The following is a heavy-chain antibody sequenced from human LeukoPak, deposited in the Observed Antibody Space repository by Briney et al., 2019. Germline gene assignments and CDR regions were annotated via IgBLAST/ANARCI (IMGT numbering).Heavy chain of an antibody. J-gene: IGHJ4*02. CDR3: ARVGGSYYDAAGY. D-gene: IGHD1-26*01. V-gene: IGHV4-59*01. Sequence: KSSETLSLTCTVSGGSISSYYWSWIRQPPGKGLEWIGHIYYSGSTNYNPSLKSRVTISVDTSKNQFSLKLSSVTAADTAVYYCARVGGSYYDAAGYWGQGTLVTVSS. CDR1: GGSISSYY. CDR2: IYYSGST.